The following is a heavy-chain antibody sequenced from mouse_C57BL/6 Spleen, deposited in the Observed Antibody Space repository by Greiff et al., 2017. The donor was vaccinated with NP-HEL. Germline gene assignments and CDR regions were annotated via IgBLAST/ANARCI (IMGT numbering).Heavy chain of an antibody. J-gene: IGHJ1*03. CDR1: GYTFTSYW. Sequence: QVQLKESGADLAKPGASVKLSCKASGYTFTSYWMHWVKQRPGQGLEWIGYINPSGGYTKYTQKFKEQATLTADKSSSTDYMQLSSLTYEDSAVYYCARSRYYGSSPYWYFDGWGTGATVTVS. CDR3: ARSRYYGSSPYWYFDG. D-gene: IGHD1-1*01. CDR2: INPSGGYT. V-gene: IGHV1-7*01.